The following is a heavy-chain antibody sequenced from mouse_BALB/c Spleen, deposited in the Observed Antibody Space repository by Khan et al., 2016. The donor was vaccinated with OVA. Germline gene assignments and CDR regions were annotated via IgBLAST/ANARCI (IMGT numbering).Heavy chain of an antibody. D-gene: IGHD2-1*01. CDR1: GYTFSSYW. V-gene: IGHV1-9*01. Sequence: QVRLQQSGAELMKPGASVKISCKATGYTFSSYWIEWVKQRPGHGLEWIGEILPGSGSTNYNERFKGKATFTADTSSNTVYMQLSSLTSDGSAVYYCARYCNHCYVDVWGAGTTVTVSS. CDR3: ARYCNHCYVDV. J-gene: IGHJ1*01. CDR2: ILPGSGST.